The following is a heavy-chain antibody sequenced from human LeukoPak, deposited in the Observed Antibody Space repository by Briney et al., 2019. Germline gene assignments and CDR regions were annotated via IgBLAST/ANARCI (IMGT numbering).Heavy chain of an antibody. J-gene: IGHJ4*02. CDR3: ARSGVSGYGWDY. V-gene: IGHV5-51*01. Sequence: GESLKISCKGSGYSFTTYWIAWVRQMPGKGLEWMGIIFPSDSDTRYSPSFQGQVTTSADKSISTAYLQWSSLKASDTAIFYCARSGVSGYGWDYWGQGTLVTVSS. CDR2: IFPSDSDT. D-gene: IGHD5-12*01. CDR1: GYSFTTYW.